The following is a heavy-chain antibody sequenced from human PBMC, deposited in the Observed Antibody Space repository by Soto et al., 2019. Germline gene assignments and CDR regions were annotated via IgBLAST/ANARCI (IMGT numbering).Heavy chain of an antibody. J-gene: IGHJ5*01. CDR2: IYYSGST. CDR3: ARHAQTLDYYDSSYPDS. CDR1: GGSISSSSYY. Sequence: QLQLQESGPGLVKPSETLSLTCTVSGGSISSSSYYWGWIRQPPGKGREWIGSIYYSGSTYYNPSLKSRVTISVDTSKNQFSLKLSSVTAADTAVYYCARHAQTLDYYDSSYPDSWGQGTLVTVSS. V-gene: IGHV4-39*01. D-gene: IGHD3-22*01.